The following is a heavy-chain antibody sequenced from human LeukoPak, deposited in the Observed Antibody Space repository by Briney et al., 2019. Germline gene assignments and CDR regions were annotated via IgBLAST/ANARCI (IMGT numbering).Heavy chain of an antibody. J-gene: IGHJ6*03. D-gene: IGHD4-17*01. V-gene: IGHV3-21*01. Sequence: GGSLRLSCAASGFTFSSCSMNWVRQAPGKGLEWVSAISSDSSYIYYAESVRGRFTISIDNAKNSLYLQMSSLRAEDTAVYYCARIRDFGASYHYFYMDVWGKGTTVTVSS. CDR2: ISSDSSYI. CDR3: ARIRDFGASYHYFYMDV. CDR1: GFTFSSCS.